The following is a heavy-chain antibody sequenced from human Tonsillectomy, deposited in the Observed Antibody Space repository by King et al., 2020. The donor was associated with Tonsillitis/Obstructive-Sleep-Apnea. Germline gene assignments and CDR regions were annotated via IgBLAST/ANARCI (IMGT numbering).Heavy chain of an antibody. CDR2: IKSKADGWTT. V-gene: IGHV3-15*07. Sequence: VQLVESGGGLVKPGGSLRLSCAGSGFTSSNAWMNWVRQAPGRGLEWVGLIKSKADGWTTDYAAPVKGRFTISRDDSENTVYLLMNSLKTEDTGVYYCTTDPKNWGQGTLVTVSS. CDR1: GFTSSNAW. CDR3: TTDPKN. J-gene: IGHJ1*01.